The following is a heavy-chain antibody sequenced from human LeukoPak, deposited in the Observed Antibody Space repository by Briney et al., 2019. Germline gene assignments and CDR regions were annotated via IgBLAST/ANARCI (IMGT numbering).Heavy chain of an antibody. CDR3: ARFVDRYYYYYMDV. V-gene: IGHV1-18*01. CDR1: GYTFPSYA. CDR2: ISTYNGDT. J-gene: IGHJ6*03. D-gene: IGHD6-6*01. Sequence: ASVKVSCKTSGYTFPSYAISWVRQAPGQGLEWMGWISTYNGDTHYAQKLQGRVTMTTDTSTGTAYMELRRLRSDDTAVNYCARFVDRYYYYYMDVWAKGTTVTVSS.